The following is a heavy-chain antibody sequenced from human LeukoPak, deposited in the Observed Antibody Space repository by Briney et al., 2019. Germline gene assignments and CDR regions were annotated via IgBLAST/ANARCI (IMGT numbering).Heavy chain of an antibody. V-gene: IGHV4-39*01. D-gene: IGHD3-10*01. CDR1: GGSISSTNYY. Sequence: PSETLALSCTVSGGSISSTNYYWGWIRQPPGKGLEWIGSIYSDGTYYNPSLKSRIAMSVDTSKNQFSLSLRSVTATDTAVYYCARHYYAGSGTYRPFDYWGQGTLVTLAT. CDR3: ARHYYAGSGTYRPFDY. J-gene: IGHJ4*02. CDR2: IYSDGT.